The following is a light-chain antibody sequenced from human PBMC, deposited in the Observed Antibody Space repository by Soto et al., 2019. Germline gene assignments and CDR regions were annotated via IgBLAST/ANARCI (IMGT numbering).Light chain of an antibody. CDR1: SSDIGTCKY. CDR2: EVS. CDR3: SSYTSIKTVV. J-gene: IGLJ2*01. V-gene: IGLV2-14*01. Sequence: QSVLTQPASVSGSPGQSITISCTGTSSDIGTCKYVSWFQHHPGKAPKLIIFEVSNRPSGISDRFSGFKSANTAYLTISGVQPEDEADYHCSSYTSIKTVVVGGGTKLTFL.